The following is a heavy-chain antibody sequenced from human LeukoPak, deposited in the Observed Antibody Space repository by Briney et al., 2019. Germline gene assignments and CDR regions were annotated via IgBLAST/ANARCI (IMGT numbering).Heavy chain of an antibody. CDR2: IKQDGSEK. CDR1: GFTFSSYG. D-gene: IGHD2-2*01. J-gene: IGHJ3*02. CDR3: ARDLRYQAHDI. V-gene: IGHV3-7*01. Sequence: PGGSLRLSCAASGFTFSSYGMHWVRQAPGKGLEWVANIKQDGSEKYYVDSVKGRFTISRDNAKNSLYLQMTSLRAEDTALYYCARDLRYQAHDIWGQGTMVIVSS.